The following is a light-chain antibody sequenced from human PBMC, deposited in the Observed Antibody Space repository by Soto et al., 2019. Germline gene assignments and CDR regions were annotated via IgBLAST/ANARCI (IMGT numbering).Light chain of an antibody. Sequence: QSALTQPRSVSGSPGQSVTISCTGTNSDMGNYNYVSWYQQHPGKAPKVMIYDVSKRPSGVPDRFSGSKSGNTASLTISGLQAEDEADYYCCPYPGSHTWVFGGGTKVTVL. CDR3: CPYPGSHTWV. CDR1: NSDMGNYNY. J-gene: IGLJ3*02. V-gene: IGLV2-11*01. CDR2: DVS.